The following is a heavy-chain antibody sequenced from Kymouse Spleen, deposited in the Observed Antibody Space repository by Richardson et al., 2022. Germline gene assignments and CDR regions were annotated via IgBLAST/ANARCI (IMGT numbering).Heavy chain of an antibody. Sequence: EVQLVESGGGLVQPGRSLRLSCAASGFTFDDYAMHWVRQAPGKGLEWVSGISWNSGSIGYADSVKGRFTISRDNAKNSLYLQMNSLRAEDTALYYCAKDKGITGTTLDYWGQGTLVTVSS. V-gene: IGHV3-9*01. CDR3: AKDKGITGTTLDY. D-gene: IGHD1-7*01. CDR2: ISWNSGSI. CDR1: GFTFDDYA. J-gene: IGHJ4*02.